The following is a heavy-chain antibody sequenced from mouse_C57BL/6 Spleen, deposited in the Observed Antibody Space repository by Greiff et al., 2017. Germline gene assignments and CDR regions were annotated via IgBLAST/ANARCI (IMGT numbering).Heavy chain of an antibody. V-gene: IGHV1-15*01. J-gene: IGHJ2*01. D-gene: IGHD2-1*01. CDR1: GYTFTDYE. CDR2: IDPETGGT. CDR3: TRGGPYGNYWGYFDY. Sequence: QVQLQQSGAELVRPGASVTLSCKASGYTFTDYEMHWVKQTPVHGLEWIGAIDPETGGTAYNQKFKGKAILTADKSSSTAYMELRSLTSEDSAVYYCTRGGPYGNYWGYFDYWGQGTTLTVSS.